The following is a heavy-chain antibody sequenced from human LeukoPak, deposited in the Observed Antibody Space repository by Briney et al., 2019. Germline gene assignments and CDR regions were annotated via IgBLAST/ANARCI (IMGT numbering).Heavy chain of an antibody. V-gene: IGHV1-2*02. CDR1: GYTFTGYY. CDR2: INPNSGGT. CDR3: ARADIAVANGWFDP. D-gene: IGHD6-19*01. Sequence: EASVKVSCKASGYTFTGYYMHWVRQAPGQGLEWMGWINPNSGGTNYAQKFQGRVTMTRDTSISTAYMELSRLRSDDTAVYYCARADIAVANGWFDPWGQGTLVTVSS. J-gene: IGHJ5*02.